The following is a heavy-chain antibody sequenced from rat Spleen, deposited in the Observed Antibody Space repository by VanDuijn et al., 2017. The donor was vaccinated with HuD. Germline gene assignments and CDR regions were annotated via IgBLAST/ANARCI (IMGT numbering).Heavy chain of an antibody. CDR2: IWGDGST. CDR3: TREDTGIRFAY. D-gene: IGHD1-4*01. V-gene: IGHV2-13*01. Sequence: QVQLKESGPGLVQPSQTLSLTCTVSGFSLISYSVNWVRQPPGKGLEWMGGIWGDGSTNYNSALKYRLNISRDTSKSQVFLKMNSLQTDDTGTYYCTREDTGIRFAYWGQGTLVTVSS. J-gene: IGHJ3*01. CDR1: GFSLISYS.